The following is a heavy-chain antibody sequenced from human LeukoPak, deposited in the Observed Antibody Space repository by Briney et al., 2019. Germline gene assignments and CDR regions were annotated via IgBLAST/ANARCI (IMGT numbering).Heavy chain of an antibody. Sequence: PSSTLSLTCGVYGGSFSSYYWSWLRMPPGKGLEWMGNIYYSGSTNYNPSLKSRVTISVDTSKNQFSLQLSSVTAADTAVYYCARDGPLAYCGGDCYSRYYYGMDVWGQGTTVTVSS. CDR2: IYYSGST. D-gene: IGHD2-21*02. CDR3: ARDGPLAYCGGDCYSRYYYGMDV. V-gene: IGHV4-59*01. J-gene: IGHJ6*02. CDR1: GGSFSSYY.